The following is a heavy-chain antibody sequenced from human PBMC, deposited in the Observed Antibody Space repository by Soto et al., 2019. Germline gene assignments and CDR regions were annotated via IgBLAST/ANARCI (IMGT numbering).Heavy chain of an antibody. CDR1: GVSISSGGYC. CDR3: AGVIGGDSEYYFDF. CDR2: IYYSGRT. Sequence: PSETLSLTCTVSGVSISSGGYCWSWIRQHPGKGLEWIGNIYYSGRTYYNPSLKSRVILSVDTSNNHFSLTLRSGPAADSAMYYCAGVIGGDSEYYFDFWGQGALVTVSS. D-gene: IGHD2-21*02. J-gene: IGHJ4*02. V-gene: IGHV4-31*03.